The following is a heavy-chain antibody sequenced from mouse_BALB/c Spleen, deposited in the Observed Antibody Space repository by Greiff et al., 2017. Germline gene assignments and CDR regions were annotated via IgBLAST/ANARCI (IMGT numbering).Heavy chain of an antibody. J-gene: IGHJ2*01. CDR3: ARHAGSSLFFDY. D-gene: IGHD1-1*01. V-gene: IGHV5-6*01. CDR2: ISSGGSYT. CDR1: GFTFSSYG. Sequence: EVQGVEPGGDLVKPGGSLKLSCAASGFTFSSYGMSWVRQTPDKRLEWVATISSGGSYTYYPDSVKGRFTISRDNAKNTLYLQMSSLKSEDTAMYYCARHAGSSLFFDYWGQGTTLTVSS.